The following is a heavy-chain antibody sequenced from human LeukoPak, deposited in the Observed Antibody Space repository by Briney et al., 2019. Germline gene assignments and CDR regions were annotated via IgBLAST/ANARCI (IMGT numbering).Heavy chain of an antibody. D-gene: IGHD3-10*01. CDR3: ARARYYGSGSSIRGMGY. CDR2: MNPNSGNT. J-gene: IGHJ4*02. V-gene: IGHV1-8*01. CDR1: GYTFTSYD. Sequence: GASVKVSCKASGYTFTSYDINWVRQATGQGLEWMGWMNPNSGNTGYAQKFQGRVTMTRNTSISTAYMELSSLRSEDTAVYYCARARYYGSGSSIRGMGYWGQGTLVTVSS.